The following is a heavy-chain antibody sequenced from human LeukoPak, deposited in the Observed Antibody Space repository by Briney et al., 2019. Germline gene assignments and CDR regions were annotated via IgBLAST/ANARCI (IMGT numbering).Heavy chain of an antibody. CDR2: ISSRSSYI. J-gene: IGHJ4*02. Sequence: PSETLSLTCAVYGGSFSGFYWSWIRHVPGKGLEWVSSISSRSSYIDYADSLKGRFTISRDNAKNSLYLQMNSLRAEDTAVYYCARGKEPVAGSLSHFDYWGQGTLVTVSS. V-gene: IGHV3-21*01. CDR1: GGSFSGFY. CDR3: ARGKEPVAGSLSHFDY. D-gene: IGHD6-19*01.